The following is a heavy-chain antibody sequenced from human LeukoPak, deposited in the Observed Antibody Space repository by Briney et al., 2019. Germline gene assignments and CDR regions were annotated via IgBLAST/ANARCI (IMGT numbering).Heavy chain of an antibody. CDR3: AKGGVRSGFDAFDI. J-gene: IGHJ3*02. D-gene: IGHD3-22*01. Sequence: GGSLRLSCAASGFAFNSYAMHWVRQAPGKGLERLAVVSSHGVDKFYADSVKGRFTISRDNSKNTLYLQMNSLRAEDTAVYYCAKGGVRSGFDAFDIWGQGTMVTVSS. CDR1: GFAFNSYA. CDR2: VSSHGVDK. V-gene: IGHV3-30*04.